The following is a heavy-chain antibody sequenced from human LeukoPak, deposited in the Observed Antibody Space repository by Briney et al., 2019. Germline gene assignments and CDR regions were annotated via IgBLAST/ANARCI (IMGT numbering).Heavy chain of an antibody. Sequence: PGGSLRLSCAASGFTFSTYDMQWVRQAPGKGLEWVSGIGRCASTYYTDSVKGRFTISRVNSKITLYLQMNSLRAEVTAVYYCAKGESFAFATWGQGTMVTVSS. V-gene: IGHV3-23*01. CDR3: AKGESFAFAT. D-gene: IGHD2-21*01. CDR2: IGRCAST. J-gene: IGHJ3*02. CDR1: GFTFSTYD.